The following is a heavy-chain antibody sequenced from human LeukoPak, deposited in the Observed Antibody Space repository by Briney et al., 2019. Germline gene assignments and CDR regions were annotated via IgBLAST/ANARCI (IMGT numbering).Heavy chain of an antibody. Sequence: SVKVSCKASGGTFSSYAISWVRQAPGQGLEWMGGIIPIFGTANYARKFQGRVTITADESTSTAYMELSSLRSEDTAVYYCARLSGITMVRGAQSSLRFDPWGQGTLVTVSS. CDR1: GGTFSSYA. CDR3: ARLSGITMVRGAQSSLRFDP. D-gene: IGHD3-10*01. J-gene: IGHJ5*02. CDR2: IIPIFGTA. V-gene: IGHV1-69*13.